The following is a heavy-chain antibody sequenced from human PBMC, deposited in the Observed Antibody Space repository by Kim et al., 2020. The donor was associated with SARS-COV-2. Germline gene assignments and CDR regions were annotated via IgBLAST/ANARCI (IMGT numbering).Heavy chain of an antibody. J-gene: IGHJ4*02. D-gene: IGHD5-18*01. V-gene: IGHV3-30*02. CDR3: AKDRIQLWLPDY. Sequence: YYADSVKGRFTISRDNSKNTLYLQMNSLRAEDTAVYYCAKDRIQLWLPDYWGQGTLVTVSS.